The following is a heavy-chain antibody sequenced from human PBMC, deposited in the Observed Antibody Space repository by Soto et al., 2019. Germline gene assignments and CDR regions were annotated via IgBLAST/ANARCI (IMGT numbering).Heavy chain of an antibody. Sequence: GGSLRLSCAASGFTFSRYGMNWLRQAPGKGLEWVASISSSTSYAYYADSVKGRFSTSRDNAKNILYLEMYALRTEDTAVYYCARDPSEGRVGNWFESWGQGTLVTVSS. CDR2: ISSSTSYA. CDR3: ARDPSEGRVGNWFES. D-gene: IGHD2-2*01. J-gene: IGHJ5*01. V-gene: IGHV3-21*06. CDR1: GFTFSRYG.